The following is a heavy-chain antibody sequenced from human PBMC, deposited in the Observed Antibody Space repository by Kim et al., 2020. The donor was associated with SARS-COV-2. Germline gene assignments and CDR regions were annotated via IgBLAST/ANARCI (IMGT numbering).Heavy chain of an antibody. CDR3: ARRGGITMIVDHWYFDL. V-gene: IGHV4-39*01. D-gene: IGHD3-22*01. Sequence: SETLSLTCTVSGGSISSSSYYWGWIRQPPGKGLEWIGSIYYSGSTYYNPSLKSRVTISVDTSKNQFSLKLSSVTAADTAVYYCARRGGITMIVDHWYFDLWGRGTLVTVSS. J-gene: IGHJ2*01. CDR2: IYYSGST. CDR1: GGSISSSSYY.